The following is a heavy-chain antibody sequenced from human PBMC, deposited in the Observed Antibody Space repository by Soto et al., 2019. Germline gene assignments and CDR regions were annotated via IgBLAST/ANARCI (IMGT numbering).Heavy chain of an antibody. V-gene: IGHV3-23*01. J-gene: IGHJ4*02. Sequence: GGSLRLSCAASGFTFSTYAMNWVRQAPGKGLEWVSGISGSGDSTYYADSVKGRFTVSRDNSKNTLYLQMNSLRAEATAVYYCGENSPEKYLESSGSDYWGQGTLVTVSS. CDR1: GFTFSTYA. CDR3: GENSPEKYLESSGSDY. D-gene: IGHD3-22*01. CDR2: ISGSGDST.